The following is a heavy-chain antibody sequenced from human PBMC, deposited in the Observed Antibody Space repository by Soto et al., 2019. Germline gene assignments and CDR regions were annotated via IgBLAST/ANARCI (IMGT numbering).Heavy chain of an antibody. D-gene: IGHD2-21*01. Sequence: AGGSLRLSCAASGFTFSNYWMSWVRQAPGKGLEWVANIKGDGSGRNYVDSVKGRFTISRDNAENSLYLQMNSLRAEDTAVYYCASARHIGPWGQGTLVTVSS. CDR2: IKGDGSGR. CDR3: ASARHIGP. J-gene: IGHJ5*02. CDR1: GFTFSNYW. V-gene: IGHV3-7*01.